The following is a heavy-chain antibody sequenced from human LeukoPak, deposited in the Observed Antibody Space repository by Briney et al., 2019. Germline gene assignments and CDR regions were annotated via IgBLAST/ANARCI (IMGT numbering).Heavy chain of an antibody. CDR1: GLTFSDAW. CDR3: TTDRKVGAIPYDY. V-gene: IGHV3-15*07. D-gene: IGHD3-16*01. Sequence: GGSLRLSCGVSGLTFSDAWMNWIRQAPGKGLEWVGRIESKAGGGSIYYATPVKGRFIISRDDSKNILYVQMNSLKTEDTAVYYCTTDRKVGAIPYDYWGQGALVTVSS. CDR2: IESKAGGGSI. J-gene: IGHJ4*02.